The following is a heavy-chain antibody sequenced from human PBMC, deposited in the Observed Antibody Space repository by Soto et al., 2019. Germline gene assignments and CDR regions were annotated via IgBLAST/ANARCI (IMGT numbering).Heavy chain of an antibody. CDR2: IYYSENT. J-gene: IGHJ6*02. D-gene: IGHD2-2*01. V-gene: IGHV4-39*01. Sequence: QLQLQESGPGLVKPSETLSLTCTVSGGSVSSSSYSWGWIRQPPGKGLEWIGTIYYSENTYYNPSLMSRVTISVDTSKNQFSLKLSSVTAADTAVYHCARLNGYCISTNCHGYYGMDVWGQGTTVTVSS. CDR3: ARLNGYCISTNCHGYYGMDV. CDR1: GGSVSSSSYS.